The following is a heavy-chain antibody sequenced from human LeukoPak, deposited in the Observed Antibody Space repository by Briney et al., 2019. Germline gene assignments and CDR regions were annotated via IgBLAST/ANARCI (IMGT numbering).Heavy chain of an antibody. Sequence: SLTLSLTCTVSVGSVSRGSYYWSWIRQPPGKGREWMGYIYYSWSTNYNPSLNRRVTISVDTTKNQFSLKLSSVTAADTAVYYCARGGGSGWLDAFDIWGQGTMVTVSS. D-gene: IGHD6-19*01. V-gene: IGHV4-61*01. J-gene: IGHJ3*02. CDR1: VGSVSRGSYY. CDR2: IYYSWST. CDR3: ARGGGSGWLDAFDI.